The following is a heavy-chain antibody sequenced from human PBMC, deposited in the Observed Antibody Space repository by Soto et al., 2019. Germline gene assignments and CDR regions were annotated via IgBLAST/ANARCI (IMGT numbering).Heavy chain of an antibody. D-gene: IGHD6-19*01. V-gene: IGHV4-34*01. CDR1: GGSFSGYY. J-gene: IGHJ4*02. CDR2: INHSGST. CDR3: ARDGSSSGWYDD. Sequence: SETLSLTCAVYGGSFSGYYWSWIRQPPGKGLEWIGEINHSGSTNYNPSLKSRVTISVDTSKNQFSLKLSSVTAADTAVYYCARDGSSSGWYDDWGQGTLVTVSS.